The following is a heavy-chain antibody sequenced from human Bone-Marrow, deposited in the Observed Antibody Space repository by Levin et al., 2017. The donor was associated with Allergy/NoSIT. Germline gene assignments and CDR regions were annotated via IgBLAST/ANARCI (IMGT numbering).Heavy chain of an antibody. J-gene: IGHJ6*03. CDR1: GGSISSGSYY. V-gene: IGHV4-61*02. D-gene: IGHD3-10*01. CDR3: AREYYYGSGSYYVWMGGSSPNYYYYYMDV. CDR2: IYTSGST. Sequence: SETLSLTCTVSGGSISSGSYYWSWIRQPAGKGLEWIGRIYTSGSTNYNPSLKSRVTISVDTSKNQFSLKLSSVTAADTAVYYCAREYYYGSGSYYVWMGGSSPNYYYYYMDVWGKGTTVTVSS.